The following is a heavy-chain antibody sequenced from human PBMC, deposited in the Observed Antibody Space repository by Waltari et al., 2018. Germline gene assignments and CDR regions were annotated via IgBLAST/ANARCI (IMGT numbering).Heavy chain of an antibody. CDR3: AKGQGGRRWYFDY. CDR2: ISPNSIST. D-gene: IGHD3-16*01. CDR1: GLSFSTFA. J-gene: IGHJ4*02. Sequence: EVQLLESGGGLVQPGGSLRLSCTASGLSFSTFAMTWVRQAPGKGLEWVSSISPNSISTYYADSVKGRFTISRDNSKSTVILQLSSLRVEDTAIYYCAKGQGGRRWYFDYWGQGSQVTVSS. V-gene: IGHV3-23*01.